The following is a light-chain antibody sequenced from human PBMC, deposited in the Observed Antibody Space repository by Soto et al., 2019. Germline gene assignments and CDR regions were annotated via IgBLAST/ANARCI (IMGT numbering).Light chain of an antibody. CDR1: QDIKNY. CDR3: QKYTHVLR. V-gene: IGKV1-27*01. J-gene: IGKJ1*01. Sequence: DIQMTQSPSSLSASVGDRVTITCRASQDIKNYLAWYQQKPGQVPKLLIFAASTLQSGVPSRFSGSGSGTDFTLTISSLQPEDVATYYCQKYTHVLRFGQGTKVDI. CDR2: AAS.